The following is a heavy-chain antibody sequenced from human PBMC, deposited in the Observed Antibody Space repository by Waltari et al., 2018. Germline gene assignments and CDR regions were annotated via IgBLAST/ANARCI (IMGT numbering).Heavy chain of an antibody. CDR3: ARSSTVVTPLYLDY. Sequence: QVQLVQSGAEVKKPGSSVKVSCKASGGTFSSYTISWVRPAPGQGLEGMGRIIHILGIANCEQKFQGRVTITADKSTSTAYMELSSLRSEDTAVYYCARSSTVVTPLYLDYWGQGTLVTVSS. CDR1: GGTFSSYT. J-gene: IGHJ4*02. CDR2: IIHILGIA. V-gene: IGHV1-69*02. D-gene: IGHD4-17*01.